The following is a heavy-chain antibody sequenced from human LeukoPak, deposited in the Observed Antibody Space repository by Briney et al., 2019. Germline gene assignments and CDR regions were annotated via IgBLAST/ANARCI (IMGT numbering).Heavy chain of an antibody. CDR2: ISGSGDST. Sequence: GSLRLSWAASGFIISSYAMRLVRQAAGKVLELGSAISGSGDSTYYADSVKGRCTISRDNSKNTLYQQMISLRAEDTAVYYCAKDAFEGPDAFDIWGQGTMVTVSS. D-gene: IGHD3-10*01. J-gene: IGHJ3*02. CDR1: GFIISSYA. CDR3: AKDAFEGPDAFDI. V-gene: IGHV3-23*01.